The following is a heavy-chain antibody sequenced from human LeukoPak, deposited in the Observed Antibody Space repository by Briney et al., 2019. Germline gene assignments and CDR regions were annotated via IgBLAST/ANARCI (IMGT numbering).Heavy chain of an antibody. J-gene: IGHJ6*03. CDR1: GGSISSYY. D-gene: IGHD5-18*01. CDR2: IYYSGST. V-gene: IGHV4-59*01. Sequence: SETLSLTCTVSGGSISSYYWSWIRQPPGKGLEWIGYIYYSGSTNYNPSLKSRVTISVDTSKNQFSLKLSSVTAADTAVYYCAGGYIYGSTYYYMDVWGKGTTVTVSS. CDR3: AGGYIYGSTYYYMDV.